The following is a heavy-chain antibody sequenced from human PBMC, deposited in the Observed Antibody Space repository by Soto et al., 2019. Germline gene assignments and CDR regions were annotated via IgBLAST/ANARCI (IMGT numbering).Heavy chain of an antibody. CDR2: ISYSGST. Sequence: QVQLQESGPGLVKPSQTLSLTCTVSDDSISSGGYYWSWIRQHPGKGLEWIGYISYSGSTYYNPSLKSRITISVDTSKNQFSLKRTSVTAADTAVYYCARSHGGSGYSYYFDDWGQGTLLTVSS. CDR3: ARSHGGSGYSYYFDD. V-gene: IGHV4-31*03. CDR1: DDSISSGGYY. J-gene: IGHJ4*02. D-gene: IGHD3-22*01.